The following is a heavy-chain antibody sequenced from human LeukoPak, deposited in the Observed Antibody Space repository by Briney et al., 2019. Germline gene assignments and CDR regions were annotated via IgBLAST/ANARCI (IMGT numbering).Heavy chain of an antibody. J-gene: IGHJ6*03. CDR2: LYTSGST. D-gene: IGHD6-6*01. V-gene: IGHV4-61*02. CDR3: AREVEQSYTAYYVNYYYYMDV. CDR1: GFSISSGSYY. Sequence: SETLSLTCTVSGFSISSGSYYWSWICQPAGKGLEWIGRLYTSGSTNYNPSLRSRVTISVNTSKNQFSLKLSSVTAADKAVYYCAREVEQSYTAYYVNYYYYMDVWGKGTTVTISS.